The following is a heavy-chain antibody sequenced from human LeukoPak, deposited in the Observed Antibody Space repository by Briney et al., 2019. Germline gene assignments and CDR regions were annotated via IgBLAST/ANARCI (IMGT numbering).Heavy chain of an antibody. D-gene: IGHD6-19*01. Sequence: EASVKVSCKTSGFTFTTYTMHWVRQAPGQRLEWMGWINAANGNTQYSQKFQGRVTITRDTSASTAYMELSRLRSEDTAVYYCARGAPIRVAVAATFDPWGQGTLVTVPS. CDR3: ARGAPIRVAVAATFDP. CDR1: GFTFTTYT. CDR2: INAANGNT. V-gene: IGHV1-3*01. J-gene: IGHJ5*02.